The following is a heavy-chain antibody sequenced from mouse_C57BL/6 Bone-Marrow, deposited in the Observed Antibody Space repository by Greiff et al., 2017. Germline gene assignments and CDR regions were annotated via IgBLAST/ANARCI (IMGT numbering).Heavy chain of an antibody. Sequence: VQVVESGAELVKPGASVKISCKASGYAFSSYWMNWVKQRPGKGLEWIGQIYPGDGDTNYNGKFKGKATLTADKSSSTAYMQLSSLTSEDSAVYFCARDSYYGSSYGYFDVWGTGTTVTVSS. CDR1: GYAFSSYW. V-gene: IGHV1-80*01. D-gene: IGHD1-1*01. CDR2: IYPGDGDT. CDR3: ARDSYYGSSYGYFDV. J-gene: IGHJ1*03.